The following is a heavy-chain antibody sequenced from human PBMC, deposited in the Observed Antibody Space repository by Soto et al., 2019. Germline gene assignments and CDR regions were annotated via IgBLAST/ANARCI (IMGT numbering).Heavy chain of an antibody. J-gene: IGHJ4*02. D-gene: IGHD2-15*01. CDR3: ARRVGCSGGSCYSRNRPFDY. V-gene: IGHV2-5*02. CDR2: IYWDGDE. CDR1: GFSLSTSGVG. Sequence: QITLKESGPTLVKPTQTLTLTCTFSGFSLSTSGVGVGWLRQPPGKALEWLALIYWDGDERYRPSLKSRLTITKDTSKQHVVLTMTNMDPVDTATYYCARRVGCSGGSCYSRNRPFDYWGEGTLVTVSS.